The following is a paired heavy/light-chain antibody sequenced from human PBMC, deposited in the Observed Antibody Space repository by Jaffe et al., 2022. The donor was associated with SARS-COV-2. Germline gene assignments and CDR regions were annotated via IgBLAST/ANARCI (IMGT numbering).Heavy chain of an antibody. CDR2: IFHNGDT. CDR3: ARHDSGTYYYSFDY. CDR1: GGFNSYY. J-gene: IGHJ4*02. Sequence: QMQLQESGPRLVKPSETLSLTCTVSGGFNSYYWGWIRQPPGKGLEWIGTIFHNGDTYYSPSLKSRVTISVDTSKNQFSLRLSSVTAADTAVYYCARHDSGTYYYSFDYWGQGTLVTVSS. D-gene: IGHD3-22*01. V-gene: IGHV4-39*01.
Light chain of an antibody. CDR1: SNIIDKQG. Sequence: QAGLTQPPSVSKGLRQTATLTCTGNSNIIDKQGVAWLQQHQGHPPKLLSYRNNNRPSGISERFSASRSGNTASLTIIGLQPEDEADYHCSTWDSSLSAWVFGGGTKLTVL. CDR3: STWDSSLSAWV. CDR2: RNN. J-gene: IGLJ3*02. V-gene: IGLV10-54*02.